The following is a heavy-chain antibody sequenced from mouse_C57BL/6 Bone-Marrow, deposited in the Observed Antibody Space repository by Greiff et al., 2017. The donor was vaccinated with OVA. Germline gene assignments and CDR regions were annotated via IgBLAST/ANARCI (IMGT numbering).Heavy chain of an antibody. D-gene: IGHD2-2*01. J-gene: IGHJ4*01. CDR2: INYDGSST. V-gene: IGHV5-16*01. CDR1: GFTFSDYY. CDR3: ARGDYYGYDGAMDY. Sequence: EVQVVESEGGLVQPGSSMKLSCTASGFTFSDYYMAWVRQVPEKGLEWVANINYDGSSTYYLASLKSRFIISRDNAKNILYLQMSSLKSEDTATYYCARGDYYGYDGAMDYWGQGTSVTVSS.